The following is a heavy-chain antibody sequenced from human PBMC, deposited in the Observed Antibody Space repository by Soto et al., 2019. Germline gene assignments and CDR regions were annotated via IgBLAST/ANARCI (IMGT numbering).Heavy chain of an antibody. D-gene: IGHD2-21*01. CDR1: GGGNLRDYR. CDR2: IIPKLGSA. CDR3: ARGGDSYNFGAVY. V-gene: IGHV1-69*01. J-gene: IGHJ4*02. Sequence: QVQLVQSGAEVKEPGSSVKVSCKASGGGNLRDYRTTWVRRAPGQGLEWMGGIIPKLGSANYAQNFQGRVTITAHESTNTVYMELRSLRSDDTAVYYCARGGDSYNFGAVYWGQGTPVTVSS.